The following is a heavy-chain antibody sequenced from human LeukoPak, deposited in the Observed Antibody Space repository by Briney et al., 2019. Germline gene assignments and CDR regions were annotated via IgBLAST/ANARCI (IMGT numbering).Heavy chain of an antibody. D-gene: IGHD5-12*01. J-gene: IGHJ3*01. CDR2: INEAGSVT. CDR1: GFTFSSSW. V-gene: IGHV3-7*01. CDR3: ATDSGYNAFDV. Sequence: GGSLRLSCAASGFTFSSSWMCWVRQAPGKGLEWLANINEAGSVTNYVHSVRGRFTISRDNAKNSLYLQMNSLGVEDTAVYYCATDSGYNAFDVWGQGTMVSVSS.